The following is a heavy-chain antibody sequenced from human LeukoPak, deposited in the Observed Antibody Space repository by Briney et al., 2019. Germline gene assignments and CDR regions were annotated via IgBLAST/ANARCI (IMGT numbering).Heavy chain of an antibody. CDR2: IQYDGSTK. CDR1: GFTFSGHG. CDR3: AKGAGWPPYFFDF. V-gene: IGHV3-30*02. J-gene: IGHJ4*02. Sequence: GGSLRLSCAASGFTFSGHGMHWVRQAPGKGLEWVAFIQYDGSTKYYADSVKGRITISRDNSKNTLYLQMSSLRAEDTAVFYCAKGAGWPPYFFDFWGQGTLVTVSS. D-gene: IGHD6-19*01.